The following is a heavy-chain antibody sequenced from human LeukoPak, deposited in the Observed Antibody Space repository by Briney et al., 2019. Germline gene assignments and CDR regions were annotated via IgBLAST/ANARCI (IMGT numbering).Heavy chain of an antibody. CDR1: GSTFTNYW. J-gene: IGHJ4*02. V-gene: IGHV5-51*01. D-gene: IGHD3-22*01. CDR2: IYPGDSDT. CDR3: ARVAYYYDSSGYYLYFDY. Sequence: GASLQISCKGSGSTFTNYWIGWVRQLPGKGLEWMGIIYPGDSDTRYSPSFQGQVTISADKSISTAYLQWSSLKASDTAMYYCARVAYYYDSSGYYLYFDYWGQGTLVTVSS.